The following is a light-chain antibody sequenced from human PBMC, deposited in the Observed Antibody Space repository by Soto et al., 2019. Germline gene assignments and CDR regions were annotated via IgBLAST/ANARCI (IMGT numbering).Light chain of an antibody. V-gene: IGKV3-15*01. CDR1: YSITIN. Sequence: ELVMTQAPATLSVSPGERATLSCRASYSITINLAWYQHKPGQAPRLLIYGASARAIGIPARFSGSGTGTEFPLTISSLQSEDFAVYYCQQYNIWPRTFGQGTKLEIK. CDR2: GAS. CDR3: QQYNIWPRT. J-gene: IGKJ2*01.